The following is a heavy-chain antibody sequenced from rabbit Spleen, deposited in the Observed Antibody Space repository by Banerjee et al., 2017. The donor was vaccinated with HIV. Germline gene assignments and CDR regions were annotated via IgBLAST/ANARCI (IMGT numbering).Heavy chain of an antibody. Sequence: QEQLMESGGGLVQPGGSLKLSCKASGFDFSRTGVSWVRQAPGKGLEWIGYIDPVFGSTYYASWVNGRFTISSHNAQNTLYLQLNSLTAADTATYFCVRDSDDYGDYTRLDLWGPGTLVTVS. CDR1: GFDFSRTG. D-gene: IGHD2-1*01. J-gene: IGHJ3*01. CDR3: VRDSDDYGDYTRLDL. CDR2: IDPVFGST. V-gene: IGHV1S47*01.